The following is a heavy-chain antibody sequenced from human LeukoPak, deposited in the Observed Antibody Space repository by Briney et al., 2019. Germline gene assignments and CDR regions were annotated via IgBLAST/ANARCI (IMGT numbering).Heavy chain of an antibody. J-gene: IGHJ4*02. V-gene: IGHV1-69*06. CDR2: IIPIFGTA. CDR3: ARAGPTRPYSSSWYRS. CDR1: GGTFSSYA. D-gene: IGHD6-13*01. Sequence: GASVKVSCKASGGTFSSYAISWVRQAPGQGLEWMGGIIPIFGTANYAQKFQGRVTITADKSTSTAYMELSSLRSEDTAVYYCARAGPTRPYSSSWYRSWGQGTLVTVSS.